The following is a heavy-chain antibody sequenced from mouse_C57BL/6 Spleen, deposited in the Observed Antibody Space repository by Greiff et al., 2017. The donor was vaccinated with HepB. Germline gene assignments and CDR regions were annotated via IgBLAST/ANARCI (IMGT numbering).Heavy chain of an antibody. CDR3: ARFYDAMDY. J-gene: IGHJ4*01. V-gene: IGHV1-50*01. CDR1: GYTFTSYW. CDR2: IDPSDSYT. Sequence: QVQLQQPGAELVKPGASVKLSCKASGYTFTSYWMQWVKQRPGQGLEWIGEIDPSDSYTNYNQKFKGKATLTVDTSSSTAYMQRSSLTSEDSAVYYRARFYDAMDYWGQGTSVTVSS.